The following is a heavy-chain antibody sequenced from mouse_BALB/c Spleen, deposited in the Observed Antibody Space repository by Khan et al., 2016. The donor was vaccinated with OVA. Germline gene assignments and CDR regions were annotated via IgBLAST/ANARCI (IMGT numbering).Heavy chain of an antibody. CDR2: IYPFNDDT. Sequence: EVQLQQSGPELVKPGASVKMSRKASGFTFTRYVMHWVKQKPGLGLEWIGYIYPFNDDTKYNEKFKGKATLTSDKSSSTAYMELSSLTSEDFAVYYCAPVGNYYVSFAYWGQGTLVTVAA. D-gene: IGHD1-1*01. CDR1: GFTFTRYV. J-gene: IGHJ3*01. CDR3: APVGNYYVSFAY. V-gene: IGHV1S136*01.